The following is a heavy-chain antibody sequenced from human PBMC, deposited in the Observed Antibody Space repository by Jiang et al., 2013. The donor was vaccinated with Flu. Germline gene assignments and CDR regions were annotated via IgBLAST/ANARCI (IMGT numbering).Heavy chain of an antibody. CDR2: IYTSGST. J-gene: IGHJ4*02. V-gene: IGHV4-61*02. D-gene: IGHD6-19*01. CDR1: GGSISSGSYY. CDR3: ARDQDSSGFY. Sequence: GSGLVKPSQTLSLTCTVSGGSISSGSYYWSWIRQPAGKGLEWIGRIYTSGSTNYNPSLKSRVTISVDTSKNQFSLKLSSVTAADTAVYYCARDQDSSGFYWGQGTPGHRL.